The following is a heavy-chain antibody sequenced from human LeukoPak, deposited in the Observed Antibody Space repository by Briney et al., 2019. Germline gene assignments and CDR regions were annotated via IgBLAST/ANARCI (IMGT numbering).Heavy chain of an antibody. V-gene: IGHV4-31*03. D-gene: IGHD2-2*01. CDR2: ISYSGST. CDR3: ARGSVNYCSSTSCSGAFDI. J-gene: IGHJ3*02. Sequence: SQTLSLTCTVSGGSISSGGYYWSWIRQHPGKGLECIGYISYSGSTYYNPSLKSRVTISVDTSKTQFSLKLSSVTAADTAVYYCARGSVNYCSSTSCSGAFDIWGQGTMVTVSS. CDR1: GGSISSGGYY.